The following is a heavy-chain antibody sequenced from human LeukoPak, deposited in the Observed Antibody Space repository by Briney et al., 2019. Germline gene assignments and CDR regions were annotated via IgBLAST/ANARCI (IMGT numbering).Heavy chain of an antibody. Sequence: PSETLSLTCTVSGGSISSSSYFWAWIRQPPGKGLEWIGSIYYSGSTYYNPSLNSRVTISVDTSKNQFSLKLSSVTAADTAVCYCARDVRFGELLMPWDYYYYMDVWGKGTTVTISS. CDR1: GGSISSSSYF. CDR2: IYYSGST. V-gene: IGHV4-39*02. D-gene: IGHD3-10*01. J-gene: IGHJ6*03. CDR3: ARDVRFGELLMPWDYYYYMDV.